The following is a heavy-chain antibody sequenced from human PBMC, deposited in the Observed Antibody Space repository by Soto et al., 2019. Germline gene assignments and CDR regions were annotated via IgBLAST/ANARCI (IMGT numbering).Heavy chain of an antibody. D-gene: IGHD3-3*01. CDR3: ARKSYDFWSSGWFDP. CDR1: GGSISSYY. Sequence: SETLSLTCTVSGGSISSYYWSWIRQPPGKGLEWIGYIYYSGSTNYNPSLKSRVTISVDTSKNQSSLKLSSVTAADTAVYYCARKSYDFWSSGWFDPWGQGTLVTVSS. J-gene: IGHJ5*02. V-gene: IGHV4-59*01. CDR2: IYYSGST.